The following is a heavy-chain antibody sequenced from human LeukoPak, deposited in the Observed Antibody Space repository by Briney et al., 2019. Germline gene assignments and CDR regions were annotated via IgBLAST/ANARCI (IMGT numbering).Heavy chain of an antibody. Sequence: PGGSLRLSCAASGFTFSSYGMHWVRQAPGKGLEWVAFIRYDGSNKYYADSVKGRFTISRDNSKNTLYLQMNSLRAEDTAVYYCAKDGTPVAGTPGWFDPWGQGTLVTVSS. D-gene: IGHD6-19*01. V-gene: IGHV3-30*02. J-gene: IGHJ5*02. CDR1: GFTFSSYG. CDR2: IRYDGSNK. CDR3: AKDGTPVAGTPGWFDP.